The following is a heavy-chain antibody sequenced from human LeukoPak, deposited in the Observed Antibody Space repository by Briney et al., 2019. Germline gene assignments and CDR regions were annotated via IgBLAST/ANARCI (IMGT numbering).Heavy chain of an antibody. Sequence: ASVKVSCKASGYTFTSYGISWVRQAPGQGLEWMGWINPNSGGTNYVQKFQGRVTMTRDTSISTAYMELSRLRSDDTAVYYCARSVFPYYYDSSGLSAFDIWGQGTMVTVSS. CDR1: GYTFTSYG. V-gene: IGHV1-2*02. CDR2: INPNSGGT. J-gene: IGHJ3*02. CDR3: ARSVFPYYYDSSGLSAFDI. D-gene: IGHD3-22*01.